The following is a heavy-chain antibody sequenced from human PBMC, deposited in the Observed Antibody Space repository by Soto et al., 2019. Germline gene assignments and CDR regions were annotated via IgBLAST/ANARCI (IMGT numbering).Heavy chain of an antibody. Sequence: SETLSLTCTVSGGSISSYYWSWIRQPPGKGLKWIGYIYYSGSTNYNPSLKSRVTISVDTSKNQFSLKLSSVTAADTAVYYCARSYSSYLFDWFAPRAQRTPDTVSS. J-gene: IGHJ5*02. CDR2: IYYSGST. D-gene: IGHD6-6*01. V-gene: IGHV4-59*01. CDR3: ARSYSSYLFDWFAP. CDR1: GGSISSYY.